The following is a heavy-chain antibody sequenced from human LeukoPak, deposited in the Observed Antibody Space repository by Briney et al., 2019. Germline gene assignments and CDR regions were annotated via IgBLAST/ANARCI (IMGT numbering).Heavy chain of an antibody. V-gene: IGHV3-9*01. CDR2: ISWNSGSI. D-gene: IGHD4-17*01. Sequence: PGRSLRLSCAASGFTFDDYAMHWVRQAPGKGLEWVSGISWNSGSIGYADSVKGRFTISRDNAKNSLYLQMNSLRAEDTALYYCAKDRYGDPYYYGMDVWGQGTTVTVSS. J-gene: IGHJ6*02. CDR3: AKDRYGDPYYYGMDV. CDR1: GFTFDDYA.